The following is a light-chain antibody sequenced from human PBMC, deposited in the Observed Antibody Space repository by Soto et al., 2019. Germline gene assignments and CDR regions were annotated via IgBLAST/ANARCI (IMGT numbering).Light chain of an antibody. CDR1: SSDVGGYNF. CDR3: LSYASSRTLV. J-gene: IGLJ2*01. CDR2: EVS. V-gene: IGLV2-14*01. Sequence: QSALTQPASVSGSPGQSITISCTGTSSDVGGYNFVSWYQQHPGKAPKLMIYEVSNRPSGVSNRYSGSKCGNTASLTISGLQAEDEADYYCLSYASSRTLVFGGGTKLTVL.